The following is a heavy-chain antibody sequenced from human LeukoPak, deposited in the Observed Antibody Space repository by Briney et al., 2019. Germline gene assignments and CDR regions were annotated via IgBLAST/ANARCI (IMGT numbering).Heavy chain of an antibody. D-gene: IGHD1-26*01. CDR2: ISRSGTTT. J-gene: IGHJ4*02. CDR3: ARDEVGATTEFDY. V-gene: IGHV3-48*03. Sequence: GGSLRLSCAASRFTFSSYEMNWVRQAPGGGLEWVSYISRSGTTTFYADSVKGRFTISRDNAKNSLYLQMNSLRAEDTAVYYCARDEVGATTEFDYWGQGTLVTVSS. CDR1: RFTFSSYE.